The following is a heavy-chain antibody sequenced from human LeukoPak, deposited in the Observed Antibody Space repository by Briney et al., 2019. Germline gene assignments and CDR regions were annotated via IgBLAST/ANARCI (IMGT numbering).Heavy chain of an antibody. CDR1: GGFISSGGYY. CDR2: IYYSGNT. Sequence: SETLSLTCTVSGGFISSGGYYWSWIRQHPGKGLEWIGYIYYSGNTYYNPSLKSRVTISVDTSKNQFSLKLTSVTAADTAVYYCARVLGGARSSGYSILHFDYWGQGTLVTVSS. CDR3: ARVLGGARSSGYSILHFDY. J-gene: IGHJ4*02. V-gene: IGHV4-31*03. D-gene: IGHD3-22*01.